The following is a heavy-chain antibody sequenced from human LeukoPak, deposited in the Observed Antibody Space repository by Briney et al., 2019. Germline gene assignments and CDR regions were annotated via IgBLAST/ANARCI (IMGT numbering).Heavy chain of an antibody. Sequence: PSETLXLTCAVYGGSFSGYYWSWIRQPPGKGLEWIGXINHSGSTNYNPSLKSRVTISVDTSKNQFSLKLSSVTAADTAVYYCAREGLRYFDWLLPVHDAFDIWGQGAMVTVSS. D-gene: IGHD3-9*01. CDR3: AREGLRYFDWLLPVHDAFDI. CDR2: INHSGST. CDR1: GGSFSGYY. J-gene: IGHJ3*02. V-gene: IGHV4-34*01.